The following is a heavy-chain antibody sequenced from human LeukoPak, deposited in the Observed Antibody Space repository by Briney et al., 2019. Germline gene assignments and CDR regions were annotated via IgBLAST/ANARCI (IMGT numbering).Heavy chain of an antibody. V-gene: IGHV3-23*01. J-gene: IGHJ4*02. CDR2: ISGSGGST. D-gene: IGHD2-2*01. CDR3: AKEGVKYCSSTSCPVDY. CDR1: GFTFSSYA. Sequence: GGSLRLSCAASGFTFSSYAMSWVRQAPGKGLEWVSAISGSGGSTYYADSVKGRFTISRDNSKNTLYLQMNSLRAEDTAVYYCAKEGVKYCSSTSCPVDYWGQGTLVTVSS.